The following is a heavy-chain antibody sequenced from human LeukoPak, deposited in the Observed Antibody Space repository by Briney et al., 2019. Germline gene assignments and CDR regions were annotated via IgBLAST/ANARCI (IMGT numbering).Heavy chain of an antibody. J-gene: IGHJ4*02. V-gene: IGHV1-2*02. CDR1: GYTFTGYY. D-gene: IGHD3-22*01. Sequence: ASVKVSCKASGYTFTGYYMHWVRQAPGQGLEWMGWINPNSGGTNYAQKFQGRVTMTRDTSISTAYMELSRLRSDDTAVYYCARVKVPIYYDSSGYPHYFDYWGQGTLVTVSS. CDR3: ARVKVPIYYDSSGYPHYFDY. CDR2: INPNSGGT.